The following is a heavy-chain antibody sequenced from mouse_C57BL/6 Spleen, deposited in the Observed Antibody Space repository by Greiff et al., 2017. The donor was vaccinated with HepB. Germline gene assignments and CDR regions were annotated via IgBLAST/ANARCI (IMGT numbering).Heavy chain of an antibody. CDR2: IYPGDGDT. Sequence: VQRVESGPELVKPGASVKISCKASGYAFSSSWMNWVKQRPGKGLEWIGRIYPGDGDTNYNGKFKGKATLTADKSSSTAYMQLSSLTSEDSAVYFCERWFPYYAMDYWGQGTSVTVSS. CDR1: GYAFSSSW. CDR3: ERWFPYYAMDY. V-gene: IGHV1-82*01. J-gene: IGHJ4*01. D-gene: IGHD2-2*01.